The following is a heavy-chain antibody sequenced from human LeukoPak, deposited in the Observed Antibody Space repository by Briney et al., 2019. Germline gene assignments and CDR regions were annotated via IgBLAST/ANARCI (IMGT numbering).Heavy chain of an antibody. CDR1: GFTFSSYA. CDR3: VKDYTSGRYDAFDI. Sequence: GGSLRLSCAASGFTFSSYAMSWVRQAPGKGLQWVSAISGSGVSTYYTDSVKGRFTISRDNSKSTLFLHMNSLTAEDTAVYYCVKDYTSGRYDAFDIWGQGTMVTVSS. CDR2: ISGSGVST. J-gene: IGHJ3*02. V-gene: IGHV3-23*01. D-gene: IGHD6-19*01.